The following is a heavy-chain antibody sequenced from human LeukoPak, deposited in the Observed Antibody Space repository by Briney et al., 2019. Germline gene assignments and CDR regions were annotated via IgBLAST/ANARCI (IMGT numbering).Heavy chain of an antibody. CDR2: INSDGSST. V-gene: IGHV3-74*01. J-gene: IGHJ4*02. Sequence: AGGSLRLSCAASGFTFSSYSMNWVRQAPGKGLVWVSRINSDGSSTSYADSVKGRFTISRDNAKNTLYLQMNSLRAEDTAVYYCARDPDSSGYPGYWGQGTLVTVSS. CDR3: ARDPDSSGYPGY. D-gene: IGHD3-22*01. CDR1: GFTFSSYS.